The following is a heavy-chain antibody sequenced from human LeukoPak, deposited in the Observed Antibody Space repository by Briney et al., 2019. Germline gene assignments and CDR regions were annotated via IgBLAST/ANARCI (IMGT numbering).Heavy chain of an antibody. D-gene: IGHD2-2*01. Sequence: PSETLSLTCSVSGYSISNAYYWGWIRQPPGKGLEWIGSIYYSGSIFYNPSLKSRVTISIDTSKNHFSLKLRPVTAADTALYYCAIHYTEDIVVGPAASPEARNNWFDPWGQGTLVTVSS. CDR1: GYSISNAYY. V-gene: IGHV4-38-2*02. J-gene: IGHJ5*02. CDR3: AIHYTEDIVVGPAASPEARNNWFDP. CDR2: IYYSGSI.